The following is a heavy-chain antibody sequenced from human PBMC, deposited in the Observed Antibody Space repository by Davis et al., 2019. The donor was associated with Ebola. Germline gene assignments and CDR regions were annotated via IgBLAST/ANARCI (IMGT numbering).Heavy chain of an antibody. CDR1: GFTFSDYY. CDR2: IRSRSTYP. CDR3: ASSIDYYGSGSYYQPLHYYYYGMDV. J-gene: IGHJ6*02. V-gene: IGHV3-11*06. Sequence: GESLKISCAASGFTFSDYYMSWIRQAPGKWLDWVSYIRSRSTYPHYAASVHVRFTISRDNAKNSLYLQMNSLRDEDTAVYYCASSIDYYGSGSYYQPLHYYYYGMDVWGQGTTVTVSS. D-gene: IGHD3-10*01.